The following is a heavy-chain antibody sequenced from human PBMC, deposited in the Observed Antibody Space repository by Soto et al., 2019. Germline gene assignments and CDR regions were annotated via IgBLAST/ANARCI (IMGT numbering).Heavy chain of an antibody. CDR3: AKGLYHYDSGGYPLFDY. V-gene: IGHV1-46*01. J-gene: IGHJ4*02. Sequence: ASVKVSCKAAGYTFTNYYIHWVRQAPGQGLEWMGVINPSGGSTTYAQKFQGRVTMTRDTSTSTVYMELNSLRVEDTAVFYCAKGLYHYDSGGYPLFDYWGQGTLVTAPQ. D-gene: IGHD3-22*01. CDR2: INPSGGST. CDR1: GYTFTNYY.